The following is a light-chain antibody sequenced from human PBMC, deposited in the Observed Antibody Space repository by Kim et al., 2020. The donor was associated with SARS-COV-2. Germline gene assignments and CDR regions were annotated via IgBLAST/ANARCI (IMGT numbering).Light chain of an antibody. CDR2: YDS. V-gene: IGLV3-21*04. J-gene: IGLJ1*01. CDR1: NIGSKS. CDR3: QVWDSNSDQYV. Sequence: SYELTQPPSVSVAPGKTASITCGGKNIGSKSVHWYQQKPGQAPVLVIYYDSDRPSGIPERFSGSNSGNTATLTISRVEAGDEADYYCQVWDSNSDQYVFG.